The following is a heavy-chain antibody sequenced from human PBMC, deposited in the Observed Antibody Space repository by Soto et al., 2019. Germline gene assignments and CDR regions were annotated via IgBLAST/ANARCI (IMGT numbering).Heavy chain of an antibody. CDR1: GGSISSYY. CDR3: ARSGSGSYSGYAFDI. J-gene: IGHJ3*02. V-gene: IGHV4-59*01. CDR2: IYYSGST. D-gene: IGHD1-26*01. Sequence: PSETLSLTCTVSGGSISSYYWSWIRQPPGKGLEWIGYIYYSGSTNYNPSLKSRVTISVDTSKNQFSLKLSSVTAADTAVYYCARSGSGSYSGYAFDIWGQGTMVTVSS.